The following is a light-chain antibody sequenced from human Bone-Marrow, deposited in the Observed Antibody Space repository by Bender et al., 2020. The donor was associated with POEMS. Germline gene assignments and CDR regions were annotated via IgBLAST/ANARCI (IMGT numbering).Light chain of an antibody. CDR2: EVS. J-gene: IGLJ3*02. V-gene: IGLV2-8*01. CDR3: QSYDSSLRSWV. CDR1: SSDVGAYRY. Sequence: QSALTQPPSASGFPGQSVTISCTGTSSDVGAYRYVYWYQQHPGKAPKLIISEVSNRPSGVSRRFSGSKSGNTASLTITGLQAEDEAHYYCQSYDSSLRSWVFGGGTKLTVL.